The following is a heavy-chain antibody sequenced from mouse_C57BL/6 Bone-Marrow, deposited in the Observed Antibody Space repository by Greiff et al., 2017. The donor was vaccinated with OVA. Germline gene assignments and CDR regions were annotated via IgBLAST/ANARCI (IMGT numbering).Heavy chain of an antibody. V-gene: IGHV1-39*01. J-gene: IGHJ4*01. D-gene: IGHD2-12*01. CDR1: GYSFTDYN. CDR2: INPNSGTT. CDR3: ARLRPGYYYAMDY. Sequence: VHVKQSGPELVKPGASVKISCKASGYSFTDYNMNWVKQSNGKSLEWIGVINPNSGTTSYNQKFKGKATLTVDQSSSTAYMQLNSLTSEDSAVYYCARLRPGYYYAMDYWGQGTSVTVSS.